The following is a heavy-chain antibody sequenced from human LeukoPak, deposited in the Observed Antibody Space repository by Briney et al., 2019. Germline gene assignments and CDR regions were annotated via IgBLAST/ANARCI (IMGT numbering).Heavy chain of an antibody. CDR2: IIPILGIA. J-gene: IGHJ4*02. D-gene: IGHD5-24*01. CDR3: ARAPRRDGSLPGY. Sequence: ASVKVSCKASGGTFSGYAISWVRQAPGQGLEWMGRIIPILGIANYAQKFQGRVTITADKSTSTAYMELSSLRSEDTAVYYCARAPRRDGSLPGYWGQGTLVTVSS. CDR1: GGTFSGYA. V-gene: IGHV1-69*04.